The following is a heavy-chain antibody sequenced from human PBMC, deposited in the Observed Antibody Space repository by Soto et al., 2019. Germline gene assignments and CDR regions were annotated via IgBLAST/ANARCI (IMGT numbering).Heavy chain of an antibody. D-gene: IGHD3-22*01. Sequence: PGGSLRLSCAASGFTFSSYEMNWVRQAPGKGLEWVSYISSSGSTIYYADSVKGRFTISRDNAKNPLYLQMDSLRAEDAAVYYCARDLDTMIVGPYGMDVWGQVTTMTV. J-gene: IGHJ6*02. CDR2: ISSSGSTI. CDR1: GFTFSSYE. CDR3: ARDLDTMIVGPYGMDV. V-gene: IGHV3-48*03.